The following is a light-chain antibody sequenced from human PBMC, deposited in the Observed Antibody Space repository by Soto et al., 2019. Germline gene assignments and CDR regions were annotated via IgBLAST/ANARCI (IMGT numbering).Light chain of an antibody. CDR2: DVS. Sequence: QSALPQPPSASGSPGQSVAISCTGTSSDVGGYNYVSWYQQHPGKAPKLMIYDVSKRPSGVPDRFSGSKSGNTASLTISGLQAEDEADYYCCSYAGSYTFYVFGTGTKVTVL. CDR3: CSYAGSYTFYV. J-gene: IGLJ1*01. V-gene: IGLV2-11*01. CDR1: SSDVGGYNY.